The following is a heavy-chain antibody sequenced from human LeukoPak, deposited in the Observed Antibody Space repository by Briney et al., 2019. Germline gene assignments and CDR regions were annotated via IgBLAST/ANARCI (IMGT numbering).Heavy chain of an antibody. D-gene: IGHD2-15*01. V-gene: IGHV3-21*01. J-gene: IGHJ6*02. CDR1: GFTFSSYS. CDR2: ISSSSSYI. CDR3: AKSGYGYCSGPSCLPVGV. Sequence: GGSLRLSCAASGFTFSSYSMNWVRQAPGKGLEWVSSISSSSSYIYYADSVKGRFTISRDNAKNSLYLQMNSLRAEDTAVYYCAKSGYGYCSGPSCLPVGVWGQGTTVTVSS.